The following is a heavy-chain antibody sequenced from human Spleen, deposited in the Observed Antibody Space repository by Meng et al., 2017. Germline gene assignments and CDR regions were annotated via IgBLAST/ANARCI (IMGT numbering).Heavy chain of an antibody. CDR3: ARDQLNQLDY. CDR2: IYYSGST. D-gene: IGHD1-1*01. J-gene: IGHJ4*02. Sequence: SETLSLTCAVYGGSFSGYYWSWIRQPPGKGLEWIGSIYYSGSTYYNPSLKSRVTISVDTSKNQFSLKLSSVTAADTAVYYCARDQLNQLDYWGQGTLVTVSS. CDR1: GGSFSGYY. V-gene: IGHV4-34*01.